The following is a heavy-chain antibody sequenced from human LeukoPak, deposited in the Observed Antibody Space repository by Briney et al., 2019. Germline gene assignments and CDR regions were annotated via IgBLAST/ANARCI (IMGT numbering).Heavy chain of an antibody. CDR3: ATYSTSWTSFDY. CDR1: GFTFSSFS. CDR2: MLYDGSTK. Sequence: GGSLRLSCEASGFTFSSFSMHWVRQAPGKGLEWVAVMLYDGSTKYYADSVKGRFTISRDNSKNTLFLQMNSLRAEDTALYYCATYSTSWTSFDYWGQGTLVTVSS. J-gene: IGHJ4*02. V-gene: IGHV3-30-3*01. D-gene: IGHD6-13*01.